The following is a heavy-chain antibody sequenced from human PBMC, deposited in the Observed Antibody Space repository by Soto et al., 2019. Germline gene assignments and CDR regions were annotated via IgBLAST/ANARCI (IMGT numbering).Heavy chain of an antibody. Sequence: PSETLSLTCAVSGGSISSGGYSWSWIRQPPGKGLEWIGYIYHSGSTYYNPSLKSRVTISVDRSKNQFSLKLSSVTAADTAVYYCARARGGGYDPYEYWGQGXLVTVYS. CDR1: GGSISSGGYS. CDR3: ARARGGGYDPYEY. V-gene: IGHV4-30-2*01. CDR2: IYHSGST. D-gene: IGHD5-12*01. J-gene: IGHJ4*02.